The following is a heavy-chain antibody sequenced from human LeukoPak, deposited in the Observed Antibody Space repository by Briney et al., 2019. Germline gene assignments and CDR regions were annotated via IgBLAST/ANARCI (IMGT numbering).Heavy chain of an antibody. Sequence: ASVKVSCKASGYTFTSYGISWVRQAPGQGLEWMGWISAYNGNTNYAQKLQGRVTMTTDTSTSTAYMELSRLRSDDTAVYYCARDLRQSSSWYWFDPWGQGTLVTVSS. D-gene: IGHD6-13*01. V-gene: IGHV1-18*01. J-gene: IGHJ5*02. CDR1: GYTFTSYG. CDR3: ARDLRQSSSWYWFDP. CDR2: ISAYNGNT.